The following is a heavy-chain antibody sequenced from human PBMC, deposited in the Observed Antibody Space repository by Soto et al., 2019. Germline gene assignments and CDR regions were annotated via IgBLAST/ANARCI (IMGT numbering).Heavy chain of an antibody. CDR1: GFTFSSYW. J-gene: IGHJ3*02. Sequence: EVQLVESGGGLVQPGGSLRLSCAASGFTFSSYWMSWVRQAPGKGLEWVANIKQDGSEKYYVDSVKGRFTISRDNAKNSLYLQMNSLRDEDTAVYYCARDRRYSSSPGGLDAFDIWGQGTMVTVSS. CDR2: IKQDGSEK. D-gene: IGHD6-6*01. V-gene: IGHV3-7*01. CDR3: ARDRRYSSSPGGLDAFDI.